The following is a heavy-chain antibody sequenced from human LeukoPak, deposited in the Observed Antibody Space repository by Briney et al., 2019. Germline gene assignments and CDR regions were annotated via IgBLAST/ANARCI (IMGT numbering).Heavy chain of an antibody. CDR1: GFTFDDYT. CDR3: AKGLWCDY. CDR2: ISGNGGSA. D-gene: IGHD4/OR15-4a*01. J-gene: IGHJ4*02. V-gene: IGHV3-23*01. Sequence: GGSLRLSCAASGFTFDDYTMHWVRQAPGKGLEWVSAISGNGGSAYYADSVKGRFTISRDNSKNTLYLQMNSLRAEDTAVYYCAKGLWCDYWGQGTLVTVSS.